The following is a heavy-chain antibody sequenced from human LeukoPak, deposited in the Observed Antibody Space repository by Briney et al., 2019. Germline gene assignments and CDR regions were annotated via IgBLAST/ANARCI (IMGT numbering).Heavy chain of an antibody. CDR1: GFTFGDYA. J-gene: IGHJ6*03. D-gene: IGHD4-17*01. CDR3: TRAGGTVTTHDYYYYMDV. Sequence: PGGSLRLSCTASGFTFGDYAMSSFRQAPGKRLEWVGFIRSKACGGTTEDAASVKGRFNISRDDSKSIVYLRMNSLKTEDTAVYYCTRAGGTVTTHDYYYYMDVWGKGTTVTVSS. CDR2: IRSKACGGTT. V-gene: IGHV3-49*03.